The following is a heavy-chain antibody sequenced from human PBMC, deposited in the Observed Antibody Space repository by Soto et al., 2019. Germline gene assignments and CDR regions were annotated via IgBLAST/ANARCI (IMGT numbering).Heavy chain of an antibody. Sequence: PSENLSLSCTVSGGFMSSYYWSLIRQLPGKGLEWIGYIYDSGSTTYNPSLKSRVTISVDTSKDQFSLKLTSVTAADTAIHYDAAPPRYWGRGTLVPVS. CDR1: GGFMSSYY. CDR3: AAPPRY. CDR2: IYDSGST. J-gene: IGHJ4*02. V-gene: IGHV4-59*01. D-gene: IGHD6-6*01.